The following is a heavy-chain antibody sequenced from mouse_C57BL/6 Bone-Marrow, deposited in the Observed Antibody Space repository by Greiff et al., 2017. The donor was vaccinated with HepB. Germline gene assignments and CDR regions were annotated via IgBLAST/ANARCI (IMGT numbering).Heavy chain of an antibody. Sequence: VQLQQPGAELVKPGASVKLSCKASGYTFTSYWMHWVKQRPGQGLEWIGMIHPNSGSTNYNEKFKSKATLTVDKSSSTAYMQLSSLTSEDSAVYYGATVGSSPYYYAMDYWGQGTSVTVSS. J-gene: IGHJ4*01. D-gene: IGHD1-1*01. V-gene: IGHV1-64*01. CDR3: ATVGSSPYYYAMDY. CDR2: IHPNSGST. CDR1: GYTFTSYW.